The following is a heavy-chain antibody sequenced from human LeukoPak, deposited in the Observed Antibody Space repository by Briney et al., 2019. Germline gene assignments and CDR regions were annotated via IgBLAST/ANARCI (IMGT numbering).Heavy chain of an antibody. J-gene: IGHJ4*02. V-gene: IGHV3-9*01. CDR1: GFTFYDYA. CDR2: ISWNSGSI. CDR3: AKDKGSRSFDY. Sequence: GGSLRLSCAASGFTFYDYAMHWVRQAPGKGLEWVSGISWNSGSIDYADSVKGRFTISRDNAKNSLYLQMNSLRAEDTALYYCAKDKGSRSFDYWGQGTLVTVSS.